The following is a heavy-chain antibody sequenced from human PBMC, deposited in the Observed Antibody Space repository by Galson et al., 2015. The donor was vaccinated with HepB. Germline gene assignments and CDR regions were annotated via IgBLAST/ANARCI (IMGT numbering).Heavy chain of an antibody. CDR3: ARDQQLGYCSGGSCYHYFDY. D-gene: IGHD2-15*01. V-gene: IGHV1-69*13. Sequence: SVKVSCKASGGTFSSYAISWVRQAPGQGLEWMGGIIPIFGTANYAQKFRGRVTITADESTSTAYMELSSLRSEDTAVYYCARDQQLGYCSGGSCYHYFDYWGQGTLVTVSS. J-gene: IGHJ4*02. CDR2: IIPIFGTA. CDR1: GGTFSSYA.